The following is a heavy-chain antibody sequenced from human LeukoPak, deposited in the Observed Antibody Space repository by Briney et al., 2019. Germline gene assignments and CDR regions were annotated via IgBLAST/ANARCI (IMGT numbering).Heavy chain of an antibody. CDR3: TRDAYGWLGYYYYGMDV. CDR2: IRSKAYGGTT. Sequence: GGSLRLSCAASGFTVSSSYMSWVRQAPGKGLEWVGFIRSKAYGGTTEYAASVKGRFTISRDDSKSIAYLQMNSLKTEDTAVYYCTRDAYGWLGYYYYGMDVWGQGTTVTVSS. CDR1: GFTVSSSY. D-gene: IGHD6-19*01. J-gene: IGHJ6*02. V-gene: IGHV3-49*04.